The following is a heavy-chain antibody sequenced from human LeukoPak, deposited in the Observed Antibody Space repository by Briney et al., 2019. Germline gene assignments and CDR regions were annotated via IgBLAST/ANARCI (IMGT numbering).Heavy chain of an antibody. CDR3: AREDGYCSGGNCYSYFDS. D-gene: IGHD2-15*01. CDR1: GFTFSHFW. V-gene: IGHV3-7*01. J-gene: IGHJ4*02. Sequence: RGSLRLSCAASGFTFSHFWMSWVRQAPGKGLEWVAYIKKTGSETYYVDSVKGRFTITRDNTRNSLFLQMYSLRAEDTAVYFCAREDGYCSGGNCYSYFDSWGQGTLVTVSS. CDR2: IKKTGSET.